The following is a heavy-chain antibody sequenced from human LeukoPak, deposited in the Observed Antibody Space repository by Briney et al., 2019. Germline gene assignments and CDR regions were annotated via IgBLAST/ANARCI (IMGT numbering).Heavy chain of an antibody. CDR3: ARARYCGGDCFPEYFQH. D-gene: IGHD2-21*02. V-gene: IGHV1-2*02. Sequence: ASVKVSCKASGYTFTGYYMHWVRQAPGQGLEWMGWINPNSGGTSYAQKFQGRVTMTRDTSISTAYMELSRLRSDDTAVYYCARARYCGGDCFPEYFQHWGQGTLVTVSS. J-gene: IGHJ1*01. CDR1: GYTFTGYY. CDR2: INPNSGGT.